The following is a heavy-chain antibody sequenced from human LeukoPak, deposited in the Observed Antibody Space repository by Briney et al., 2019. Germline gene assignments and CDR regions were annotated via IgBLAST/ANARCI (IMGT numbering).Heavy chain of an antibody. CDR2: INHSGST. Sequence: SETLSLTCAVYGGSFSGYYWSWIRQPPGKGLEWIGEINHSGSTNYNPSLKSRVTISVDASKNQFSLKLSSVTAADTAVYYCASGGYCSSTSCPRAGSFDYWGQGTLVTVSS. D-gene: IGHD2-2*01. CDR1: GGSFSGYY. V-gene: IGHV4-34*01. CDR3: ASGGYCSSTSCPRAGSFDY. J-gene: IGHJ4*02.